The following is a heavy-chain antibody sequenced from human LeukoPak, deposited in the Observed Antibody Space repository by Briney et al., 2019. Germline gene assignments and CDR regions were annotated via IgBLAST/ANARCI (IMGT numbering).Heavy chain of an antibody. CDR3: ARDNLEYSYGQYTAFDI. J-gene: IGHJ3*02. CDR2: IIPMFGTA. CDR1: GGTFTSYG. D-gene: IGHD5-18*01. V-gene: IGHV1-69*13. Sequence: SVTVSCTASGGTFTSYGVSWVRQAPGQGLEWMGGIIPMFGTANYAQKFQGRITITADESTSIAYMELNSLRSEDTAVYYCARDNLEYSYGQYTAFDIWGQGTMVTVSS.